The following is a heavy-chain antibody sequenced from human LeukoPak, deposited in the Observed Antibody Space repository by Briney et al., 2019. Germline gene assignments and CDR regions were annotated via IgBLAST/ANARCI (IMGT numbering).Heavy chain of an antibody. CDR2: IIPIFGTA. CDR1: GGTFSSYA. CDR3: ALRYFDWLPPSAAFDI. Sequence: SVKVSCQASGGTFSSYAISWVRQAPGHGLEWLGRIIPIFGTANYAQKFQGRVTITTDESTSTAYMELSSLRSEDTAVYYCALRYFDWLPPSAAFDIWGQGTMVTVSS. D-gene: IGHD3-9*01. V-gene: IGHV1-69*05. J-gene: IGHJ3*02.